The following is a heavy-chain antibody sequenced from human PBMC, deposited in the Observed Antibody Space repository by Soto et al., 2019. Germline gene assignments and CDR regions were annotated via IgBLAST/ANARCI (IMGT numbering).Heavy chain of an antibody. CDR1: GGSIRSNNW. Sequence: PSETLSLTRAVSGGSIRSNNWWSWVRQPPGMGLEWFGEIFHGGSTNSNPSLKIRFTISLDKSKNLFSLKLSSVTAADTAVYYCARVFSGSYSDFWGQGTLVTVSS. V-gene: IGHV4-4*02. D-gene: IGHD1-26*01. J-gene: IGHJ4*02. CDR2: IFHGGST. CDR3: ARVFSGSYSDF.